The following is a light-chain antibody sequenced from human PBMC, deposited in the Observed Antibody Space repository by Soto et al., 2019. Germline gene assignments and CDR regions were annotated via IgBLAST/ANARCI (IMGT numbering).Light chain of an antibody. J-gene: IGKJ1*01. CDR2: GAS. CDR1: QSVSSN. CDR3: QHYNNRPRT. V-gene: IGKV3-15*01. Sequence: EIVMTQSPATLSVSPGERATLSCRASQSVSSNLAWYQQKPGQAPRLLIYGASTRATGIPARFSGSGSGTEFPLSISSLQAEDFAVYYCQHYNNRPRTFGQGTKGEIK.